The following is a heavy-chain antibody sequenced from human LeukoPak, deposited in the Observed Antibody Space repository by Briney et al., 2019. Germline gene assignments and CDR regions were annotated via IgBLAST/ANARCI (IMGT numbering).Heavy chain of an antibody. CDR3: ARYVLSGSYYYYYYYMDV. J-gene: IGHJ6*03. V-gene: IGHV4-34*01. CDR2: INHSGST. CDR1: GGSFSGYY. Sequence: SETLSLTCAVYGGSFSGYYWSWIRQPPGKGLEWSGEINHSGSTNYNPSLKSRVTISVDTSKNQFSLKLSSVTAADTAVYYCARYVLSGSYYYYYYYMDVWGKGTTVTVS. D-gene: IGHD1-26*01.